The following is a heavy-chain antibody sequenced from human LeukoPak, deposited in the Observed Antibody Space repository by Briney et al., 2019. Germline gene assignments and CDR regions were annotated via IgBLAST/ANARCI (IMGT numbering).Heavy chain of an antibody. V-gene: IGHV4-39*07. D-gene: IGHD2-8*01. Sequence: SETLSLTCTVSGGSISSSSYYGGWIRQPPGKGLEWIGSIYYSGNTYYSPSLKSRVTISIDTSKNQFSLKLSSVTAADTAVYYCARDNGRNWFDPWGQGTLVTVSS. J-gene: IGHJ5*02. CDR3: ARDNGRNWFDP. CDR2: IYYSGNT. CDR1: GGSISSSSYY.